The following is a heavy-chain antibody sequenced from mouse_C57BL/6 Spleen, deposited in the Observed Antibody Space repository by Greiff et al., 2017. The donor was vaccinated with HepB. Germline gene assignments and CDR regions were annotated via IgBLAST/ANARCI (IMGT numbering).Heavy chain of an antibody. V-gene: IGHV1-50*01. CDR1: GYTFTSYW. Sequence: QVQLKQPGAELVKPGASVKLSCKASGYTFTSYWMQWVKQRPGQGLEWIGEIDPSDSYTNYNQKFKGKATLTVDTSSSTAYMQLSSLTSEDSAVYYCARRDSFYYAMDYWGQGTSVTVSS. J-gene: IGHJ4*01. CDR2: IDPSDSYT. CDR3: ARRDSFYYAMDY.